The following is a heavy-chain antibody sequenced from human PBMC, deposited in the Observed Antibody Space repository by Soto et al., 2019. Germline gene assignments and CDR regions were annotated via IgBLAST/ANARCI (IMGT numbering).Heavy chain of an antibody. V-gene: IGHV4-39*07. Sequence: PSETLSLTCTVSGGSISSSSYYWGWIRQPPGKGLEWIGSIYYSGSTVYNPSFKSRVTISVDTSKNQFSLKLNSVTAADTAVYYCARDLWGYCGTDCYPLDVWGQGTRVTVSS. CDR1: GGSISSSSYY. D-gene: IGHD2-21*02. CDR3: ARDLWGYCGTDCYPLDV. CDR2: IYYSGST. J-gene: IGHJ4*02.